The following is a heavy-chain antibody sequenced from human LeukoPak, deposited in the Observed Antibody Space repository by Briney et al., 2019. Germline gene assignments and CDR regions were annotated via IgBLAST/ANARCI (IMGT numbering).Heavy chain of an antibody. CDR3: ARRRLAASALDY. V-gene: IGHV4-39*01. CDR1: GGSISSSSYY. CDR2: ISHSGST. J-gene: IGHJ4*02. D-gene: IGHD6-13*01. Sequence: SETLSLTRTVSGGSISSSSYYWGWIRQPPGKGLEWVGTISHSGSTYYNPSLKSRVTVSVDTSKNQFSLKLSSVTAADTAVYYCARRRLAASALDYWGQGTLVTVSS.